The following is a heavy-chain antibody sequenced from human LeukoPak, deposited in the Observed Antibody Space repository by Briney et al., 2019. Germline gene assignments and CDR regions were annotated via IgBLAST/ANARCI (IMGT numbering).Heavy chain of an antibody. CDR3: ARALLQGFNRYNWYAFDI. V-gene: IGHV4-61*01. CDR1: GGSISSGSYY. J-gene: IGHJ3*02. D-gene: IGHD1-20*01. CDR2: IYYSGST. Sequence: PSETLSLTCTVSGGSISSGSYYWSWIRQPPGKGLEWIGYIYYSGSTNYNPSLKSRVTISVDTSKNQFSLKLSSVTAADTAVYYCARALLQGFNRYNWYAFDIWGQGTMVTVSS.